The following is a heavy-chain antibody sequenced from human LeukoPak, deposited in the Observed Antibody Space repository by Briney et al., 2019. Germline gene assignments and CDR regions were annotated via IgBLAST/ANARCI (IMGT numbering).Heavy chain of an antibody. V-gene: IGHV4-34*01. D-gene: IGHD4-17*01. CDR1: GGSFSGYY. CDR3: ARGGSYGDYTNHNYYGMDV. J-gene: IGHJ6*02. CDR2: INHSGST. Sequence: SETLSLTCAVYGGSFSGYYWSWIRQAPEKGLEWIGEINHSGSTNYNPSLKSRVTISLDTSKNQFSLKLSSVTAADTAVYYCARGGSYGDYTNHNYYGMDVWGQGTTVTVSS.